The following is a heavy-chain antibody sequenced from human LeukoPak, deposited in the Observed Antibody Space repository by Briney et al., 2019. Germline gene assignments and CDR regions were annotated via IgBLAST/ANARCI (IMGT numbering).Heavy chain of an antibody. V-gene: IGHV4-30-4*01. J-gene: IGHJ4*02. CDR2: IYYSGST. CDR3: ASYYHGFDY. Sequence: SQTLSLTCTVSGGSISSGNYYYSWIRQPPGKGIGWIGYIYYSGSTYYNPSLKSRVTISVDTSRNQSSLNLSSVTAADTAVYYCASYYHGFDYWGQGTLVTVSS. CDR1: GGSISSGNYY. D-gene: IGHD3-10*01.